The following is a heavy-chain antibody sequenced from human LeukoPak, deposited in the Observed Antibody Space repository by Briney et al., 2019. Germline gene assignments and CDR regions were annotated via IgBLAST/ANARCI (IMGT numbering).Heavy chain of an antibody. J-gene: IGHJ5*02. CDR3: ARRHTTNWYIWFDP. D-gene: IGHD1-1*01. Sequence: PGGSLRLSCAASGFTLDDYGMSWVRQAPGKGLEWVSDINWNGGSTDYADSVKGRFTISRDNAKNSLYLHMSSLRDEDTAFYYCARRHTTNWYIWFDPWGQGTLVIVSS. V-gene: IGHV3-20*04. CDR2: INWNGGST. CDR1: GFTLDDYG.